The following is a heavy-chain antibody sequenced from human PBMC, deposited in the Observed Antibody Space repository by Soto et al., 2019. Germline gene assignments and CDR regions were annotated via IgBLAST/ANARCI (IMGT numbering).Heavy chain of an antibody. D-gene: IGHD5-18*01. CDR2: IYYSGST. J-gene: IGHJ4*02. CDR1: GGSVSSGSYY. Sequence: SETLSLTCTVSGGSVSSGSYYWSWIRQPPGKGLEWIGYIYYSGSTNYNPSLKSRVTISVDTSKNQFSLKLSSVTAADTAVYYCARFSWIQLWPAFDYWGQGTLATVSS. CDR3: ARFSWIQLWPAFDY. V-gene: IGHV4-61*01.